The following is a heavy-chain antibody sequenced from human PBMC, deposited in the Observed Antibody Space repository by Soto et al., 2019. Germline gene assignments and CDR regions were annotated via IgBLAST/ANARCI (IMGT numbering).Heavy chain of an antibody. CDR1: GFSLSTSGVG. CDR2: IYWNDDK. J-gene: IGHJ5*02. V-gene: IGHV2-5*01. CDR3: AHRYYDVWSGACWCDP. Sequence: KESGPTLVKPTQTLTLTCTFSGFSLSTSGVGVGWIRQPPGKDLEWLALIYWNDDKRYSPSLKSSLTLTKVTSKNHVVLTMTTRDPVDTATYYSAHRYYDVWSGACWCDPWGKGTLVTVSS. D-gene: IGHD3-3*01.